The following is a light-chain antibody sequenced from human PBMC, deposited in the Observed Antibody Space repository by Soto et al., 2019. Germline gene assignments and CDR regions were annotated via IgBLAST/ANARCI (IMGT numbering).Light chain of an antibody. Sequence: QSVLTQPASVSGSPGQSITISCTGTSSDVGSYNLVSWYQHHPGKVPKLLMYEGSKRPSGVSNRFSGSKSGNMAALTISGLQAEDEADYFCCTYAGSSTYVFGTGTKVTVL. CDR1: SSDVGSYNL. CDR3: CTYAGSSTYV. V-gene: IGLV2-23*01. J-gene: IGLJ1*01. CDR2: EGS.